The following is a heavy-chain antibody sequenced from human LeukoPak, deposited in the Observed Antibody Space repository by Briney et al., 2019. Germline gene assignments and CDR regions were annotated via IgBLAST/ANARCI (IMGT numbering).Heavy chain of an antibody. Sequence: EASVKVSCKASGYTFTGYYMHWVGQAPGQGLEWMGWINPNSGGTNYAQKFQGRVTMTRDTSISTAYMELSRLRSDDTAVYYCARGDSNHAYYYYGMDVWGQGTTVTVSS. CDR3: ARGDSNHAYYYYGMDV. V-gene: IGHV1-2*02. J-gene: IGHJ6*02. CDR2: INPNSGGT. D-gene: IGHD4-4*01. CDR1: GYTFTGYY.